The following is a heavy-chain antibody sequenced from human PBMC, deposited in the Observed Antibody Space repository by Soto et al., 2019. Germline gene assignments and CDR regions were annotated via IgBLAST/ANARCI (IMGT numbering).Heavy chain of an antibody. CDR2: IGYDGSNK. CDR3: ARDGPTQTCSSTSCYPARNYYYYMDV. J-gene: IGHJ6*03. Sequence: QVQLVESGGGVVQPGRSLRLSCAASGFTFSSYGMHWVRQAPGKGLEWVAVIGYDGSNKYYADSVKGRFTISRDNSKSSLYLEMNSLRAEDAAVYYCARDGPTQTCSSTSCYPARNYYYYMDVWGKGTTVTVSS. D-gene: IGHD2-2*01. CDR1: GFTFSSYG. V-gene: IGHV3-33*01.